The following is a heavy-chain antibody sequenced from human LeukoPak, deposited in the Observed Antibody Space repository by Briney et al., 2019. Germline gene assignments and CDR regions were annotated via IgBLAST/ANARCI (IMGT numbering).Heavy chain of an antibody. Sequence: GASLQISCQGSGYSFTSYWIGWVRQLPGKGLEWMGIIYPGDSDTRYSPSFQGQVTISADKSISTAYLQWSSLKASDTAMYYCAGSKGLSAYYWGQGTLVTVSS. J-gene: IGHJ4*02. CDR3: AGSKGLSAYY. CDR1: GYSFTSYW. V-gene: IGHV5-51*01. CDR2: IYPGDSDT.